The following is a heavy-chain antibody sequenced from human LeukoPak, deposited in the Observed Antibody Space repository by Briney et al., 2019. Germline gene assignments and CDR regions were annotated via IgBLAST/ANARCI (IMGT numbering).Heavy chain of an antibody. J-gene: IGHJ4*02. CDR3: ASSGWYQGLDY. D-gene: IGHD6-19*01. CDR1: GGSFSGYY. Sequence: SETLSLTCAVYGGSFSGYYWSWIRQPPGKGLEWIGEINHSGSTNYNPSLKSRVTISVDTSENQFSLKLSSVTAADTAVYYCASSGWYQGLDYWGQGTLVTVSP. CDR2: INHSGST. V-gene: IGHV4-34*01.